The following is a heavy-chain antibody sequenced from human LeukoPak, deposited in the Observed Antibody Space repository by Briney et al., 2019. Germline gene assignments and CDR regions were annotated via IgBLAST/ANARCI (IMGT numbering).Heavy chain of an antibody. CDR1: GFTFSSYA. CDR3: ARFPSEVDPY. CDR2: ISYDGSNK. J-gene: IGHJ4*02. D-gene: IGHD1-14*01. V-gene: IGHV3-30*04. Sequence: GGSLRLSCAASGFTFSSYAMHWVRQAPGKGLEWVAVISYDGSNKYYADSVKGRFTISRDNSKNTLYLQMNSLRAEDTAVYYCARFPSEVDPYWGQGTLVTVSS.